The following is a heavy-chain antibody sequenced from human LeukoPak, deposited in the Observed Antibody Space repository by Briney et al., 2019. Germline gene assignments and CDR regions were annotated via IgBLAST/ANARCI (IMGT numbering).Heavy chain of an antibody. CDR1: GDSISSDH. J-gene: IGHJ3*02. Sequence: SETLSLTCTVSGDSISSDHWSWRRQPPGKGLEWIGYIYYSGNTNYNPSLKSRVTISVDTSKNQFSLKLSSVTAADTAVYYCAKYSGHDTSGYYESRAFDIWGQGTMVTVSS. CDR3: AKYSGHDTSGYYESRAFDI. CDR2: IYYSGNT. D-gene: IGHD3-22*01. V-gene: IGHV4-59*01.